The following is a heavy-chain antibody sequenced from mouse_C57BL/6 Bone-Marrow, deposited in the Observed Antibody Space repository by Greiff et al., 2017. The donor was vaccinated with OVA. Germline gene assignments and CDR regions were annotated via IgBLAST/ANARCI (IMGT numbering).Heavy chain of an antibody. J-gene: IGHJ4*01. CDR1: GFTFNTYA. CDR3: VREITTVVADAMDY. V-gene: IGHV10-3*01. Sequence: EVKLVESGGGLVQPKGSLKLSCAASGFTFNTYAMHWVRQAPGKGLEWVARISSKSSNYATYYADSVKDRFTISRDDSQSMLYLQMNNLKTEDTAMYYCVREITTVVADAMDYWGQGTSVTVSS. CDR2: ISSKSSNYAT. D-gene: IGHD1-1*01.